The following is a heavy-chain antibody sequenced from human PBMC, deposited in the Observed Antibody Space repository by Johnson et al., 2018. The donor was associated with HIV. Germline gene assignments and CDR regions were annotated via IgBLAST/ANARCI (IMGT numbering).Heavy chain of an antibody. Sequence: QVQLVESGGGLVQPGGSLRLSCAASGFAFSSYAMTWVRQAPGKGLELVAVISYDGSNKYYADSVKGRFTISRDNSKNTLYLQMNSLRAEDTAVHYCAKDSSSRMGFPAFDIWGQGTMVTVSS. J-gene: IGHJ3*02. CDR1: GFAFSSYA. CDR3: AKDSSSRMGFPAFDI. CDR2: ISYDGSNK. D-gene: IGHD6-19*01. V-gene: IGHV3-30-3*01.